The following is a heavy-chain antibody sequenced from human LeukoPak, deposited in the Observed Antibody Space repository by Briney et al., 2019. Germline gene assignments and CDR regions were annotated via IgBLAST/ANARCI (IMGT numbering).Heavy chain of an antibody. CDR3: AKGWGSQSFFDY. CDR1: GFTFSNYA. Sequence: PGGSLRLSFVGSGFTFSNYAMSWVRQARGKGGEWVSGVTGSGGNTYYADSVKGRFTLSRDNSKNTLDLQMNSLRAEDTAVYYCAKGWGSQSFFDYWGQGALVTVSS. V-gene: IGHV3-23*01. J-gene: IGHJ4*02. CDR2: VTGSGGNT. D-gene: IGHD7-27*01.